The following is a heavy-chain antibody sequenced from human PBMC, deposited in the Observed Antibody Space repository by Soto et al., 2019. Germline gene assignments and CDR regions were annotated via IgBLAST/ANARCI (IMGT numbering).Heavy chain of an antibody. Sequence: VQLVQSGAEVRKPGASVKISCKASGYTFTDYYFHWVRQAPGQGLEWMGIINPGGGATSYPQNFQDRVTMTRDSSTSTVFMDLSILRSEAKAVYFCATSIYPNGWFIHWGQGSLVTVSS. CDR3: ATSIYPNGWFIH. CDR2: INPGGGAT. D-gene: IGHD6-19*01. CDR1: GYTFTDYY. V-gene: IGHV1-46*03. J-gene: IGHJ4*02.